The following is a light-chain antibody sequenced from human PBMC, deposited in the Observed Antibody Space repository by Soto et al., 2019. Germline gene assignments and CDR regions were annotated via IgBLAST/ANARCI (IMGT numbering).Light chain of an antibody. V-gene: IGKV1-39*01. J-gene: IGKJ2*02. Sequence: DIQMTQSPSSLSASVGDRVTITCRASQSISSYLNWYQQKPGKAPKHLIYAASSLQSGVPSRFSGSGSGTDFTLTISSLQPEDFAPYYCQQSYSTPGTFGQGTKLEIK. CDR3: QQSYSTPGT. CDR2: AAS. CDR1: QSISSY.